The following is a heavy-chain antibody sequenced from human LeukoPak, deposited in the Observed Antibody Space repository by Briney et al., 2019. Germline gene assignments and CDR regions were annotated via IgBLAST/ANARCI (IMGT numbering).Heavy chain of an antibody. Sequence: SETLSLTCTVSGASFSISVSSWGWIRQPPGKGLEWIGGIYFSGSTYYNPSLKSRVTISVDTSKNQFSLKLSSVTAADTAVYYCARHGRVGTMIVVPSSRYYFDYWGQGTLVTVSS. CDR2: IYFSGST. D-gene: IGHD3-22*01. CDR3: ARHGRVGTMIVVPSSRYYFDY. CDR1: GASFSISVSS. J-gene: IGHJ4*02. V-gene: IGHV4-39*01.